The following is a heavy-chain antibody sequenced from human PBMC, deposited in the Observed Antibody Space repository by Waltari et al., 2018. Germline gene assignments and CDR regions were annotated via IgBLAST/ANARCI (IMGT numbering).Heavy chain of an antibody. V-gene: IGHV3-74*01. J-gene: IGHJ4*02. CDR2: INGDGRNT. D-gene: IGHD4-17*01. CDR1: GFTFSGYW. Sequence: EVPLVESGGGLVQPGGSLRLSCAASGFTFSGYWMHWVRQAPGKGLVWVSRINGDGRNTNFADSVKFRFTISRDNAKNTLYLQMNSLRAEDTAVYYCVRGGGTYGDWDYWGLGTLVTVSS. CDR3: VRGGGTYGDWDY.